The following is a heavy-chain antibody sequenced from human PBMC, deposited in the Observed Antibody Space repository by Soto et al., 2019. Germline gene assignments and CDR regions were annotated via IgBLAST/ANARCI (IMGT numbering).Heavy chain of an antibody. V-gene: IGHV1-69*12. CDR3: ARDKDRQQLGGNYYYILDV. CDR1: GGTFSTSA. Sequence: QVQLVQSGAEVKKPGSSVKVSCKASGGTFSTSASSWVRQAPGQGLEWVGGIMPVFATPDYAQKFQGRVTITADESTTTAYLELTSLRTDDTAVYYCARDKDRQQLGGNYYYILDVWGQGTAITVSS. CDR2: IMPVFATP. D-gene: IGHD3-3*02. J-gene: IGHJ6*02.